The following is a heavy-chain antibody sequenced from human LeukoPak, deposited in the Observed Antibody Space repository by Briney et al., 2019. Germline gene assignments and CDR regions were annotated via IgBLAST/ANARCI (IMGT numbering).Heavy chain of an antibody. CDR2: IYTSGST. D-gene: IGHD5-24*01. V-gene: IGHV4-61*02. Sequence: PSETLSLTCTVSGGSISSGSYYWSWIRQPAGKGLEWIGRIYTSGSTNYNPSLKSRVTISVDTSKNQFSLKLSSVTAADTAVYYCARHALKRWLQLMGPRSSGKLDYWGQGTLVTVSS. CDR1: GGSISSGSYY. J-gene: IGHJ4*02. CDR3: ARHALKRWLQLMGPRSSGKLDY.